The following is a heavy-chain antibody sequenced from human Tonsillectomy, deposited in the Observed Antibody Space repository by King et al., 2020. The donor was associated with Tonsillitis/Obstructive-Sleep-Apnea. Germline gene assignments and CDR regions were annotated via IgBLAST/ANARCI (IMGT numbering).Heavy chain of an antibody. D-gene: IGHD2-21*01. CDR1: GFTFSSYG. CDR3: ARDLSYLSADFDP. V-gene: IGHV3-33*01. J-gene: IGHJ5*02. Sequence: QVQLVESGGGVVQPGRSLRLSCAASGFTFSSYGMYWGRQAPGKGLEWVAVIWYDGSKKNYADSVKGRFTISRDDSKSTVYLQMNSLRAEDTAVYYCARDLSYLSADFDPWGQGTLVTVSS. CDR2: IWYDGSKK.